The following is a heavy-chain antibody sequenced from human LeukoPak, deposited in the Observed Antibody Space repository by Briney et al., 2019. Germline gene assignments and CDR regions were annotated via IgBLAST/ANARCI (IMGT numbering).Heavy chain of an antibody. CDR1: GGSISSSSYY. D-gene: IGHD3-10*01. V-gene: IGHV4-39*01. CDR2: IYYSGST. Sequence: SETLSLTCTVSGGSISSSSYYWGWIRQPPGKGLEWIGSIYYSGSTYYNPSLKSRVTISVYTSKNQFSLKLSSVTAADTALYYCARGSGGEFGDTFDFWGQGTLVTVSS. CDR3: ARGSGGEFGDTFDF. J-gene: IGHJ4*02.